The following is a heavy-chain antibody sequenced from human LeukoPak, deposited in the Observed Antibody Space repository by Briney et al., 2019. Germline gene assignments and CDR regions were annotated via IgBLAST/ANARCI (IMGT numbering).Heavy chain of an antibody. V-gene: IGHV4-61*02. D-gene: IGHD3-22*01. CDR3: ARDGYPFTYYYYGMDV. J-gene: IGHJ6*02. CDR2: IYTSGST. Sequence: PSETLSLTCTVSGGSISSGSYYWGWIRQPAGRGLEWIGRIYTSGSTNYNPSLKSRVTISVDTSKNQFSLKLSSVTAADTAVYYCARDGYPFTYYYYGMDVWGQGTTVTVSS. CDR1: GGSISSGSYY.